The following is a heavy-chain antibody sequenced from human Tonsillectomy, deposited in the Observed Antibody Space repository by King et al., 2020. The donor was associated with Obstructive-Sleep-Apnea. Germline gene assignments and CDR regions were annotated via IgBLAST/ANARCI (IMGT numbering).Heavy chain of an antibody. CDR3: AKDKELWLRGYYFYYMDV. V-gene: IGHV3-30*18. Sequence: VQLVESGGGVVQPGRSLRLSCAASGFTFSSYGMHWVRQAPGKGLEWVAVISYDGSIKYYADSVKGRFTISRDNSKNTLYLQMNSLRPEDTAVYYCAKDKELWLRGYYFYYMDVWGQGTTVTVSS. J-gene: IGHJ6*02. D-gene: IGHD5-18*01. CDR2: ISYDGSIK. CDR1: GFTFSSYG.